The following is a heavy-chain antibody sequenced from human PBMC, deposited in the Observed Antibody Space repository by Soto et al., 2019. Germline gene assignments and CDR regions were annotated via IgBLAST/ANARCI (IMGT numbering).Heavy chain of an antibody. J-gene: IGHJ6*02. CDR3: ARQPRLIAVYGMDV. CDR2: INPNSGGT. D-gene: IGHD6-19*01. V-gene: IGHV1-2*02. CDR1: GYTFTGYY. Sequence: ASVKVSCKASGYTFTGYYMHWVRQAPGQGLEWMGWINPNSGGTDYAQKFQGRVTMTRDTSISTAYMELSRLRSDDTAVYYCARQPRLIAVYGMDVWGQGTTVTVSS.